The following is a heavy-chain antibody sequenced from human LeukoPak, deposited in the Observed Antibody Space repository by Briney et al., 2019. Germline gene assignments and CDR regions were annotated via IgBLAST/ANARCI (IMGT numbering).Heavy chain of an antibody. J-gene: IGHJ3*02. D-gene: IGHD3-22*01. Sequence: GGSLRLSCAAAGFTFSGHWMSWVRQAPAKGLEWVAHMNGDGSQIYYMDFVKGRFTISRDNAKNSLYLQMNSLRAEDTAVYYCAKRTEYYYDSSGPGAFDIWGKGTMVTVSS. CDR2: MNGDGSQI. V-gene: IGHV3-7*03. CDR3: AKRTEYYYDSSGPGAFDI. CDR1: GFTFSGHW.